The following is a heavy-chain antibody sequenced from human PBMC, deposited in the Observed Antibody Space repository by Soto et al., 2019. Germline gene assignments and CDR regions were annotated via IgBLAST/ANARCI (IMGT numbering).Heavy chain of an antibody. V-gene: IGHV3-48*01. Sequence: PGGSLRLSCAASGFTFSSYSMNWVRQAPGKGVEWVSYMSSSSSTIYYADSVKGRFTISRDNAKNSLYLQMNSLRAEDTAVYYCARGGGELELRKYYYYYYMDVWGKGTTVTVSS. D-gene: IGHD1-7*01. CDR1: GFTFSSYS. J-gene: IGHJ6*03. CDR2: MSSSSSTI. CDR3: ARGGGELELRKYYYYYYMDV.